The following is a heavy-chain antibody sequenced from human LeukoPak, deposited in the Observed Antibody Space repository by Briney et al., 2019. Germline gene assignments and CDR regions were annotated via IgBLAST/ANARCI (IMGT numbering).Heavy chain of an antibody. CDR1: GFTFRTYT. J-gene: IGHJ4*02. D-gene: IGHD3-9*01. V-gene: IGHV3-23*01. CDR2: ISGSGDNT. Sequence: GGSLRLSCAASGFTFRTYTMNWVGQAPGKGLEWVSGISGSGDNTYYADSVKGRFTISRDNSKNTLYLQMNSLRAEDTAVYYCAKGDDILTGYLSYFDYWGQGTLVTVSS. CDR3: AKGDDILTGYLSYFDY.